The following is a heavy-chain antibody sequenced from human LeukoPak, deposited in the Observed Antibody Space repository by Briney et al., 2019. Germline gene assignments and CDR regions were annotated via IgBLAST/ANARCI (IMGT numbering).Heavy chain of an antibody. V-gene: IGHV1-2*02. J-gene: IGHJ4*02. CDR1: GYTFTGYY. D-gene: IGHD6-19*01. Sequence: ASVKVSCKASGYTFTGYYMHWVRQAARQRLECMGWINPNGGGTNYAQKFQGRVTLTRDTSISTAYMEVSRLESDDTAVYYCARENNSGWYRKAAFDYWGQGTLVTVAS. CDR3: ARENNSGWYRKAAFDY. CDR2: INPNGGGT.